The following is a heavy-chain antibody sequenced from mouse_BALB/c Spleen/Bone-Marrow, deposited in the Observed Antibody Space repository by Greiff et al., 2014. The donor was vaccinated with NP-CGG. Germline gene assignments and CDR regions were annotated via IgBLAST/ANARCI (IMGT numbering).Heavy chain of an antibody. CDR3: ASWGFAY. CDR1: GDSITSGY. V-gene: IGHV3-8*02. CDR2: INNSGST. J-gene: IGHJ3*01. D-gene: IGHD4-1*01. Sequence: EVKVEESGPSLVKPSQTLSLTCSVTGDSITSGYWNWIRKVPGNKLECMGYINNSGSTYYNPSLKSRISITRDTSKNQYYLQLNSVTTEDTATYYCASWGFAYWGQGTLVTVSA.